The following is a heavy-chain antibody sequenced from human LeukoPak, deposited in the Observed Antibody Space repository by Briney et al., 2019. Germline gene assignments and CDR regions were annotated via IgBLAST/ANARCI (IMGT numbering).Heavy chain of an antibody. V-gene: IGHV3-33*01. J-gene: IGHJ4*02. D-gene: IGHD3-22*01. CDR1: GFTFSSYG. CDR2: IWYDGSNK. CDR3: ARDEGVVVVISTVMDY. Sequence: GGSLRLSCAASGFTFSSYGMHWVRQAPGKGLEWVAVIWYDGSNKYYADSVKGRFTISRDNSKNTLYLQMNSLRAEDTAVYYCARDEGVVVVISTVMDYWGQGTLVTVSS.